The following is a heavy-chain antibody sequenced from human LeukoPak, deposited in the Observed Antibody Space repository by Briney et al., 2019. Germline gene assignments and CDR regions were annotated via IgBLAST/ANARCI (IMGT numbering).Heavy chain of an antibody. CDR2: IYYSGST. Sequence: SETLSLTCTVSGGSISSYYWSWIRQPPGKGLEWIGYIYYSGSTNYNPSLKSRVTISVDTSKNQFSLKLSSVTAADTAVYYCARGLYCSGGSCYLGDAFDIWGQGTMVTVSS. D-gene: IGHD2-15*01. J-gene: IGHJ3*02. CDR3: ARGLYCSGGSCYLGDAFDI. CDR1: GGSISSYY. V-gene: IGHV4-59*12.